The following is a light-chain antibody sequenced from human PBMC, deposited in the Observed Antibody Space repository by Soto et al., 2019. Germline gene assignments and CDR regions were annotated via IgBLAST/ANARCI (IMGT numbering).Light chain of an antibody. CDR3: QQYAKLPFT. CDR1: QDISNY. Sequence: DIQMTQSPSSLSASVGDRVTITCQASQDISNYLNWYQQKPGKAPKLLIYDASNLETGVPSRFSGSGSGTDFTFTISSLQPEDIATYYWQQYAKLPFTFGPGTKVDIK. J-gene: IGKJ3*01. V-gene: IGKV1-33*01. CDR2: DAS.